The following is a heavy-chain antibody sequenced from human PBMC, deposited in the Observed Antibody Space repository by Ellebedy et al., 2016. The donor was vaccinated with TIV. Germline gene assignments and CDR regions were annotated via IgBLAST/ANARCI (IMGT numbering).Heavy chain of an antibody. J-gene: IGHJ2*01. CDR2: INWIGDNT. D-gene: IGHD7-27*01. Sequence: GESLKISCAASGFTFDDYGMSSVRPAPGKGLEWVSGINWIGDNTNYADSVKGRFTISSENAKKSLYLQTNSLRAEDTAFYYCAREPQDWGSRYWYFNLWGRGTLVTVSS. CDR1: GFTFDDYG. CDR3: AREPQDWGSRYWYFNL. V-gene: IGHV3-20*04.